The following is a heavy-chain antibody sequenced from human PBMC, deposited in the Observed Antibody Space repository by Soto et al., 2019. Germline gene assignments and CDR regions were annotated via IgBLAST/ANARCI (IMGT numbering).Heavy chain of an antibody. CDR3: AKTKGADYGDFGDSYYYYMDI. V-gene: IGHV3-9*01. CDR2: ISWNSGSI. CDR1: GFTFDDYA. J-gene: IGHJ6*03. Sequence: EVQLVESGGGLVQPGRSLRLSCAASGFTFDDYAMHWVRQAPGKGLEWVSGISWNSGSIGYADSVKGRFTISRDNAKNSLYLKINSLRAEDTDLYYCAKTKGADYGDFGDSYYYYMDIWSKGTTVTVSS. D-gene: IGHD4-17*01.